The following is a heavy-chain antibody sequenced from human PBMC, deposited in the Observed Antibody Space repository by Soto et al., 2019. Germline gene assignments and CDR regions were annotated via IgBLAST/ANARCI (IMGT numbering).Heavy chain of an antibody. Sequence: ASVKASCKASGYTFTSYGISWVRQAPGQGLEWMGWISAYNGNTNYAQKLQGRVTMTTDTSTSTAYMELRSLRSDDTAVYYCAREVKGDFGVVRFMDGMDVWGQGTTVTVSS. CDR3: AREVKGDFGVVRFMDGMDV. D-gene: IGHD3-3*01. V-gene: IGHV1-18*04. CDR1: GYTFTSYG. CDR2: ISAYNGNT. J-gene: IGHJ6*02.